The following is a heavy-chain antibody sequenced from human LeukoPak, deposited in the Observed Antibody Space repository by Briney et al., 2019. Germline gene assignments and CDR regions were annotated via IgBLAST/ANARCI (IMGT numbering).Heavy chain of an antibody. CDR2: INPNSGGT. Sequence: SSVTVSCKASGYSFTDYYMHWVRQAPGQGLEWMGWINPNSGGTNYAQKFQGRVTMTRDTSISTAYMELSRLRSDDTAVYYCARDDSNWNAESYWFDPWGQGTLVTVSS. CDR3: ARDDSNWNAESYWFDP. V-gene: IGHV1-2*02. CDR1: GYSFTDYY. D-gene: IGHD1-20*01. J-gene: IGHJ5*02.